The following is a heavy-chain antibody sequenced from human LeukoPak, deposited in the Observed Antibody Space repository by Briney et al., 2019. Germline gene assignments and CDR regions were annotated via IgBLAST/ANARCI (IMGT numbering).Heavy chain of an antibody. CDR2: ISYSGRT. CDR3: ARHKSVSYDAFDL. CDR1: DGSISSNSYY. D-gene: IGHD3-10*01. Sequence: SETLSLTCTVSDGSISSNSYYWGWIRQPPGKGLEWIGSISYSGRTYYNPSLESRVTMSVDTSKTQFSLKLTSVTAADTAVYYCARHKSVSYDAFDLWGRGTMVTVSS. J-gene: IGHJ3*01. V-gene: IGHV4-39*01.